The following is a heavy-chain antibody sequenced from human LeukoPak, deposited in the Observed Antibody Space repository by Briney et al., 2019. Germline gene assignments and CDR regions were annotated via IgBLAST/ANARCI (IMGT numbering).Heavy chain of an antibody. Sequence: PGRSLRLSCAASGFTFSSYATHWVRQAPGKGLEWVAVISYDGSNKYYADSVKGRFTISRDNSKNTLYLQMNSLRAEDTAVYYCAREFGGSYYYYGMDVWGQGTTVTVSS. J-gene: IGHJ6*02. CDR2: ISYDGSNK. CDR1: GFTFSSYA. D-gene: IGHD1-26*01. CDR3: AREFGGSYYYYGMDV. V-gene: IGHV3-30-3*01.